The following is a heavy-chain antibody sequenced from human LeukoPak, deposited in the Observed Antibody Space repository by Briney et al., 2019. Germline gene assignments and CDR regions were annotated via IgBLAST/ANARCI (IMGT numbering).Heavy chain of an antibody. CDR1: GFTFSSYS. Sequence: GGSLRLSCAASGFTFSSYSMNWVRQAPGKGLEWVSSISSSSSYIYYADSVKGRFTISRDNAKNSLYLQMNSLRAEDTAVYYCARGQWGSSWHNPNFDYWGQGTLVTVSS. CDR3: ARGQWGSSWHNPNFDY. D-gene: IGHD6-13*01. V-gene: IGHV3-21*01. J-gene: IGHJ4*02. CDR2: ISSSSSYI.